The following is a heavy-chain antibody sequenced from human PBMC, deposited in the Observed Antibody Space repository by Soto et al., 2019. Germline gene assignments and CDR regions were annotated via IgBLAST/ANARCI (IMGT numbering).Heavy chain of an antibody. J-gene: IGHJ3*02. V-gene: IGHV4-59*01. CDR3: ARGRKDIVGPPDVFDI. Sequence: WTWIRQPPGRGPQWIGNIDYSGRPHYNPSLKSRVSMSIEMSKNQFSLRLNSVTAADTAVYYCARGRKDIVGPPDVFDIWGQGTMVTVSS. D-gene: IGHD1-26*01. CDR2: IDYSGRP.